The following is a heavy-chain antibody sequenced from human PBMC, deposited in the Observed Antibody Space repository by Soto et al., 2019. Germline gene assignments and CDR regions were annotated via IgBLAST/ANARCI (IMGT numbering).Heavy chain of an antibody. CDR3: MGGYCSGGSCSPGDYYYYGMDV. V-gene: IGHV3-33*01. CDR1: GFTFSSYG. CDR2: IWYDGSNK. J-gene: IGHJ6*02. D-gene: IGHD2-15*01. Sequence: GGSLRLSCAASGFTFSSYGMHWVRQAPGKGLEWVAVIWYDGSNKYYADSVKGRFTISRDNSKNTLYLQMNSLRAEDTAVYYCMGGYCSGGSCSPGDYYYYGMDVWGQGTTVTVSS.